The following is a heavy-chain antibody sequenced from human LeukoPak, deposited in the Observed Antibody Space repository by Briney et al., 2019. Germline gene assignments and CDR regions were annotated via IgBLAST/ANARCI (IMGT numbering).Heavy chain of an antibody. Sequence: GGSLRLSCAASGFTFTSYYMSWVRQAPGKGLEWVSAISGSGGSTYYADSVKGRFTISRDNSKNTLYLQMNSLRAEDTAVYYCAKDLMYYDSSGYYLSFDYWGQGTLVTVSS. D-gene: IGHD3-22*01. CDR2: ISGSGGST. CDR1: GFTFTSYY. J-gene: IGHJ4*02. CDR3: AKDLMYYDSSGYYLSFDY. V-gene: IGHV3-23*01.